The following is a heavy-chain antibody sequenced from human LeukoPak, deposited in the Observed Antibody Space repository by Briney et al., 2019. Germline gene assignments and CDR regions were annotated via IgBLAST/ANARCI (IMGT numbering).Heavy chain of an antibody. J-gene: IGHJ4*02. CDR3: ARDAAGFNSSWEFDY. V-gene: IGHV4-59*01. CDR1: GDSISSYY. CDR2: IYYSGGT. Sequence: SETLSLTCTVSGDSISSYYWSWIRQPPGKGLEWIGYIYYSGGTDYNPSLKSRVTISADTSKNQFSLKLSSVTAADTAMYYCARDAAGFNSSWEFDYWGQGTLVTVSS. D-gene: IGHD6-13*01.